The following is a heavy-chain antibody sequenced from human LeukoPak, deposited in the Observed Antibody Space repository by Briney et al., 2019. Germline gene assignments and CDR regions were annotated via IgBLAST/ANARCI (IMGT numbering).Heavy chain of an antibody. CDR2: IYYSGST. V-gene: IGHV4-39*01. D-gene: IGHD2-15*01. Sequence: SETLSLTCTVSGGSISSSSYYWGWIRQPPGKGLEWIGSIYYSGSTYYNPSLKSRVTISVDTSKNQFSLKLSSVTAADTAVYYCARLVEVAATGYYYYYYMDVWGKGTTVTISS. J-gene: IGHJ6*03. CDR1: GGSISSSSYY. CDR3: ARLVEVAATGYYYYYYMDV.